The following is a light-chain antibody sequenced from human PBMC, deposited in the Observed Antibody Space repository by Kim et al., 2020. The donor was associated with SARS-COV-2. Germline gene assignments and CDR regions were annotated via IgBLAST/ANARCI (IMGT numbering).Light chain of an antibody. CDR3: GAWDNSLSAVV. J-gene: IGLJ2*01. CDR1: SSNIGSHY. V-gene: IGLV1-51*01. CDR2: DDD. Sequence: QSVLTQPPSVSAASGQRVSMSCSGASSNIGSHYVSWYVQLPGTAPKLLIYDDDKRPSGIPDRFSGSKSGSSATLGITGLQTGDEADYYCGAWDNSLSAVVFGGGTQLTVL.